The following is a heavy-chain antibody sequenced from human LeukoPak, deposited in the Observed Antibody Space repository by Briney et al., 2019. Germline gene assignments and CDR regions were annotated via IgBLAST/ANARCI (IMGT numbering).Heavy chain of an antibody. D-gene: IGHD3-10*01. CDR2: INAGNGNT. CDR1: GYTFTSYA. Sequence: GASVRVSCKASGYTFTSYAMHWVRQAPGQRLEWMGWINAGNGNTKYSQKFQGRVTITRDTSASTAYMELSSLRSEDTAVYYCARGYYGSGYVDYWGQGTLVTVSS. J-gene: IGHJ4*02. CDR3: ARGYYGSGYVDY. V-gene: IGHV1-3*01.